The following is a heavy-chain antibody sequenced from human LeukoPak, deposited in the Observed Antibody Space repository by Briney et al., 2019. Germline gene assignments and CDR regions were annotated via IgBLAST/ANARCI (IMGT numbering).Heavy chain of an antibody. Sequence: PSETLSLTCAVYGGSFSGYYWSRIRQPPGKGLEWIGEINHSGSTNYNPSLKSRVTISVDTSKNQFSLKLSSVTAADTAVYYCARGAEITSYYYGMDVWGQGTTVTVSS. CDR3: ARGAEITSYYYGMDV. J-gene: IGHJ6*02. D-gene: IGHD3-16*01. V-gene: IGHV4-34*01. CDR1: GGSFSGYY. CDR2: INHSGST.